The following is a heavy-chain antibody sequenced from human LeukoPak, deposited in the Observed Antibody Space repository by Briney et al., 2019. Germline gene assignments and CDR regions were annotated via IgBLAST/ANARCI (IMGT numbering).Heavy chain of an antibody. J-gene: IGHJ4*02. V-gene: IGHV4-34*01. CDR2: INHSGST. CDR3: ASGGYSYGFDY. Sequence: PSETLSLTCAVYGGSFSGYYWSWIRQPPGKGLEWIGEINHSGSTNYNPSLKSRVTISVDTSKNQFSLKLSSVTAADTAVYYCASGGYSYGFDYWGQGTLVTVSS. D-gene: IGHD5-18*01. CDR1: GGSFSGYY.